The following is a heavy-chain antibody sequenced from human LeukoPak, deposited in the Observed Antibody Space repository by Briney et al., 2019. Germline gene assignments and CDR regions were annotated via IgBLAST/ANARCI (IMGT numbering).Heavy chain of an antibody. Sequence: GGSLRLSCAASGFTFDDYGLSWVRHAPGKGLEWVSGINWSGGSTVYADSVKGRFTISRDNAKNSLYLQMNSLRAEDTAVYYCAREVGADDAFDIWGQGTMVTVSS. D-gene: IGHD1-26*01. CDR2: INWSGGST. J-gene: IGHJ3*02. CDR1: GFTFDDYG. CDR3: AREVGADDAFDI. V-gene: IGHV3-20*04.